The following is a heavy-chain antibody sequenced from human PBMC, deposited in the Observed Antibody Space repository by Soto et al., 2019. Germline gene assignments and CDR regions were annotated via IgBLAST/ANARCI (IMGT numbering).Heavy chain of an antibody. Sequence: VRSLRLSCAASGLTFRSYAMSWVRQAPGKGLEWVSAISGSGGSTYYADSVKGRFTISRDNSKNTLYLQMNSLRAEDTAVYYCAKLLLIVLMVYAISTPFDYWGQGTLVTVSS. D-gene: IGHD2-8*01. J-gene: IGHJ4*02. CDR3: AKLLLIVLMVYAISTPFDY. CDR2: ISGSGGST. CDR1: GLTFRSYA. V-gene: IGHV3-23*01.